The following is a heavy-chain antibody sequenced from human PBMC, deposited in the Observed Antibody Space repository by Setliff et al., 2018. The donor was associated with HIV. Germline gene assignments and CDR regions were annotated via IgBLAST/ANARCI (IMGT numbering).Heavy chain of an antibody. Sequence: GGSLRLSCAASGFTFSNYWMDWVRQVPGKGLEWVAIIKKDGSEIYYVDSVKGRFTMSRDNAKNLVYLEMNSLKVEDTAVYYCARDATRGGDFDFWGQGTLVTV. CDR3: ARDATRGGDFDF. V-gene: IGHV3-7*01. J-gene: IGHJ4*02. CDR1: GFTFSNYW. D-gene: IGHD1-26*01. CDR2: IKKDGSEI.